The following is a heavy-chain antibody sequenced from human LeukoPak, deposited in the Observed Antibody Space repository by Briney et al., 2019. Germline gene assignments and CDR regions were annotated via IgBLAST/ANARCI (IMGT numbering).Heavy chain of an antibody. CDR3: ARGVRHNYYDSKYYFDY. V-gene: IGHV4-59*01. Sequence: SETLSLTCTVSGASIGSYYWSWIRQSPGKGLEWVGYFFYSGRTNYNPSLKSRVTISEDTSKNQFSLKLSSVTAADTAVYYCARGVRHNYYDSKYYFDYWGQGTLVTVSS. D-gene: IGHD3-22*01. CDR2: FFYSGRT. J-gene: IGHJ4*02. CDR1: GASIGSYY.